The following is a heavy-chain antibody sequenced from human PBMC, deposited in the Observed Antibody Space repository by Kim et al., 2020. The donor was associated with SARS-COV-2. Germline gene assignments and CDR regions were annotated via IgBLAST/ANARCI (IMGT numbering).Heavy chain of an antibody. Sequence: GGSLRLSCAASGFTFSDYYMSWIRQAPGKGLEWVSYISSSGSTIYYADSVKGRFTISRDNAKNTLYLQMNSLRAEDTAVYYCARDGAPNYYDSSGYFPDEAFDTWGERTMVSVSS. V-gene: IGHV3-11*01. D-gene: IGHD3-22*01. CDR3: ARDGAPNYYDSSGYFPDEAFDT. CDR1: GFTFSDYY. J-gene: IGHJ3*02. CDR2: ISSSGSTI.